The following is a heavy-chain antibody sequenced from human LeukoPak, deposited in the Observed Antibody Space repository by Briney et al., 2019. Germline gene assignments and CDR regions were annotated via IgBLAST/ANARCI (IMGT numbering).Heavy chain of an antibody. CDR2: IIPILGIA. CDR3: ARFTVTYAFDI. CDR1: GGTFSSYA. V-gene: IGHV1-69*04. D-gene: IGHD4-17*01. J-gene: IGHJ3*02. Sequence: SVKVSCKASGGTFSSYAISWVRQAPGQGLEWMGRIIPILGIANYAQKFQGRVTITADKSTSTAYMELSSLRSEDTAVYYCARFTVTYAFDIWGQGTMVTVSS.